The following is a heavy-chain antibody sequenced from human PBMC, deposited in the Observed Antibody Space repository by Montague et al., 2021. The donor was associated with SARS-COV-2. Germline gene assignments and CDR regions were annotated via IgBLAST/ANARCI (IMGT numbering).Heavy chain of an antibody. CDR2: IYHSGST. V-gene: IGHV4-38-2*02. CDR3: ARERRYCSGGSCYSGWFDP. Sequence: KTLSLTCTVSGYSISSGYYWGWIRQPPGKGLEWIGSIYHSGSTYYNPSLKSRVTISVDTSKNQFSLKLSSVTAADTAVYYCARERRYCSGGSCYSGWFDPWGQGTLVTVSS. J-gene: IGHJ5*02. CDR1: GYSISSGYY. D-gene: IGHD2-15*01.